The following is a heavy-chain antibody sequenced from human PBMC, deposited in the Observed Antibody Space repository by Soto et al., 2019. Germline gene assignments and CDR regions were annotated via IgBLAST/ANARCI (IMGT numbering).Heavy chain of an antibody. V-gene: IGHV4-34*01. Sequence: SETLSLTCAVYGGSFSGYYWSWIRQPPGKGLEWIGEINHSGSTNYNPSLKSRVTISVDTSKNQFSLKLSSVTAADTAVYYCARGKGLRYFDWYDAFDIWGQGTMVTVSS. CDR2: INHSGST. CDR1: GGSFSGYY. CDR3: ARGKGLRYFDWYDAFDI. J-gene: IGHJ3*02. D-gene: IGHD3-9*01.